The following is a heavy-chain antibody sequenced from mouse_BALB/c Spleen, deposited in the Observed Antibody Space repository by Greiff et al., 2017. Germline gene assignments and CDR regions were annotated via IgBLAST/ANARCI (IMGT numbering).Heavy chain of an antibody. D-gene: IGHD1-1*01. J-gene: IGHJ3*01. CDR2: ISSGGST. Sequence: EVQLVESGGGLVKPGGSLKLSCAASGFTFSSYAMSWVRQTPEKRLEWVASISSGGSTYYPDSVKGRFTISRDNARNILYLQMSSLRSEDTAMYYCAREGLRGSSYWFAYWGQGTLVTVSA. V-gene: IGHV5-6-5*01. CDR1: GFTFSSYA. CDR3: AREGLRGSSYWFAY.